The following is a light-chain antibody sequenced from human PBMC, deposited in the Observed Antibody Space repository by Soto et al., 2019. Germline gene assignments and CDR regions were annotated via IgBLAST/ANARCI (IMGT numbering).Light chain of an antibody. CDR2: GVS. J-gene: IGKJ5*01. Sequence: EIVMTQSPATLSVSPGERATLSCRASQSVSSNLAWYQQKPGQAPRLLIYGVSTRATGIPARFSGSGSGTDFTLTISRLEPEDFAVYYCQQYGSSGTFGQGTRLEI. CDR1: QSVSSN. CDR3: QQYGSSGT. V-gene: IGKV3-15*01.